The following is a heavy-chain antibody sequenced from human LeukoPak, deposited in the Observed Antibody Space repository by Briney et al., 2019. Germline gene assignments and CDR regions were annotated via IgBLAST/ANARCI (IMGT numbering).Heavy chain of an antibody. Sequence: SETLSLTCTVSGGSISSSSYYWGWIRQPPGKGLEWIGSIYYTGTTYYNPSLKSRVTISVDTSKNQFSLNLNSMTAADTAVYYCARNHESSGSYSVFDYWGQGTLVTVSS. V-gene: IGHV4-39*01. CDR2: IYYTGTT. CDR3: ARNHESSGSYSVFDY. D-gene: IGHD3-22*01. CDR1: GGSISSSSYY. J-gene: IGHJ4*02.